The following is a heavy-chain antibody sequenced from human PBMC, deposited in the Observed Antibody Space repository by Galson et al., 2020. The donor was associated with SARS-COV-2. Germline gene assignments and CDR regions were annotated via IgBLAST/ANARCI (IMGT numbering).Heavy chain of an antibody. V-gene: IGHV1-8*01. CDR1: GYTFTNHD. CDR3: ARGGGTYHSDASIYYSHGMDV. J-gene: IGHJ6*02. Sequence: ASVKVSCKASGYTFTNHDINWVRQASGQGLEWMGWMNSDTGVTGYAQKFQGRVTMTRDTSTSISYMELSSLTSEDTAVYYCARGGGTYHSDASIYYSHGMDVWGQGTTVTVSS. CDR2: MNSDTGVT. D-gene: IGHD3-22*01.